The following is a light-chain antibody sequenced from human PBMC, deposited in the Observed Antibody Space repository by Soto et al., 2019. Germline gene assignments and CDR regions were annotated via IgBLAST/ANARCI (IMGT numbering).Light chain of an antibody. V-gene: IGLV3-9*01. CDR1: NIEDKN. CDR3: QVWDSSSGHVV. J-gene: IGLJ2*01. Sequence: SYELTQPLSVSLALGQTATITCGGNNIEDKNVHWYQQKPGQAPVLVIYRGINRPSGIPERFSGSNSGNTATLTIARAQAGDEADYYCQVWDSSSGHVVFGGGTKLTVL. CDR2: RGI.